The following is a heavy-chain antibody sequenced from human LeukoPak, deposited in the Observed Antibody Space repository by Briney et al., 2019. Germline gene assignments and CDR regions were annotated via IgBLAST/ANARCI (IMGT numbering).Heavy chain of an antibody. Sequence: KPSETLSLTCTVSGGSISSSSYYWGWIRQPPGKGLEWIGSIYYSGSTYYNPSLKSRVTISVDTSKNQFSLKLSSVTAADTAVYYCARRCGYCSGGSSYMDVWGKGTTVTVSS. V-gene: IGHV4-39*07. J-gene: IGHJ6*03. D-gene: IGHD2-15*01. CDR1: GGSISSSSYY. CDR2: IYYSGST. CDR3: ARRCGYCSGGSSYMDV.